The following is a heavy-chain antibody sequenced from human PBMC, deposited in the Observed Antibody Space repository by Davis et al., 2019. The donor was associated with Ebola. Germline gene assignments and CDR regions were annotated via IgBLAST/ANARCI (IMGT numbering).Heavy chain of an antibody. CDR3: ARDFGMKASNWFDP. D-gene: IGHD3-10*01. J-gene: IGHJ5*02. Sequence: ASVKVSCKAYGYTFTSYGISWVRQAPGQGLEWMGWISAAKGRTQYSQKFQGRVTITRDTSASTAYMELSSLRPEDTAVYYCARDFGMKASNWFDPWGQGTLVTVSS. CDR2: ISAAKGRT. V-gene: IGHV1-18*04. CDR1: GYTFTSYG.